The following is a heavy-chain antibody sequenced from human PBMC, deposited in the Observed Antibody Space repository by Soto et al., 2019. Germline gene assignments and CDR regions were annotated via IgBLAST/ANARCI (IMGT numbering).Heavy chain of an antibody. CDR1: GFTFSSYG. D-gene: IGHD3-3*01. CDR3: ARDPETTFAV. J-gene: IGHJ4*02. CDR2: VWYDGSNK. V-gene: IGHV3-33*01. Sequence: GGSLRLSCAASGFTFSSYGMHWVRQAPGKVLEWVAVVWYDGSNKYYADSVKGRFTISRDNSRTTLYLQMNSLRAEDTALYYCARDPETTFAVWGQGTLVTVSS.